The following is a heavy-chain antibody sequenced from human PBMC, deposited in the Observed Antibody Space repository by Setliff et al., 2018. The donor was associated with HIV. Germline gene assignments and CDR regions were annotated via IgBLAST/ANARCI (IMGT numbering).Heavy chain of an antibody. J-gene: IGHJ4*02. CDR3: ARLRRSSGWSFDY. Sequence: SETLSLTCAVSGESFSAYYWSWIRQPPGKGLEWIGQINHSGSTNYNPSLKTRVSISIDTSKNQFSLKLTSVTAADSAVYYCARLRRSSGWSFDYWAQGTLVTVSS. V-gene: IGHV4-34*01. CDR1: GESFSAYY. CDR2: INHSGST. D-gene: IGHD6-19*01.